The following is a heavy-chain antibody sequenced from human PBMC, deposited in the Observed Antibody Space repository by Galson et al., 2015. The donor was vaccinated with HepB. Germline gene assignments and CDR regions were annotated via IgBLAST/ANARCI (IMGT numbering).Heavy chain of an antibody. Sequence: QSGAEMKKPGESLKISCKGSGYSFTSYWIAWVRQMPGKGLEWMGIIYPGDSDTRYSPSFQGQVTISADKSISTAYLQWSSLKASDTAMYYCARRPTGGSPGFWFDPWGQGTLVTVSS. CDR1: GYSFTSYW. CDR2: IYPGDSDT. D-gene: IGHD3-9*01. V-gene: IGHV5-51*03. CDR3: ARRPTGGSPGFWFDP. J-gene: IGHJ5*02.